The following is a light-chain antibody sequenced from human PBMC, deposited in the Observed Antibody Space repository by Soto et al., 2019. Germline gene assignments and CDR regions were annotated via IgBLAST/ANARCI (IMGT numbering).Light chain of an antibody. CDR2: AAS. CDR1: QDISNY. J-gene: IGKJ4*01. CDR3: QNYNSDLT. Sequence: DIQMTQSPPSLSASVGDRVTITCRASQDISNYLAWYQQKPGKAPKLLIYAASTLQSGVPSRFSGSGSGTDFTLPISNLQPEDVATCSCQNYNSDLTFGGWTKVEIK. V-gene: IGKV1-27*01.